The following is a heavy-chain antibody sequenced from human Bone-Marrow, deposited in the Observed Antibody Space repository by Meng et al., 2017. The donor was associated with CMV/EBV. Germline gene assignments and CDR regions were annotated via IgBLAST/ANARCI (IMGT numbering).Heavy chain of an antibody. V-gene: IGHV4-34*01. CDR1: GRSFSGYY. J-gene: IGHJ4*02. CDR2: INHSGST. CDR3: ARGGKYAARDY. Sequence: SETLSLTCAVYGRSFSGYYWSWIRQPPGKGLEWIGEINHSGSTNYNPSLKSRVTISVDTSKNQFSLKLSSVTAADTAVYYCARGGKYAARDYWGQGTLVTVSS. D-gene: IGHD6-6*01.